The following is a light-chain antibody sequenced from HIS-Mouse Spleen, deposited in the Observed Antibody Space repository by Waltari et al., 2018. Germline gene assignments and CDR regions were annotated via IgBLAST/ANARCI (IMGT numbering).Light chain of an antibody. Sequence: SYELTQPPSVSVSPGQTARITCSGDALPKKYAYWYQQNSGQAPVLVIYEDSKRPTGITDRFSGSSSGTMATLTISGGKGADEADYYCYSTDSSGNHRVFGGGTKLTVL. J-gene: IGLJ2*01. CDR2: EDS. CDR1: ALPKKY. V-gene: IGLV3-10*01. CDR3: YSTDSSGNHRV.